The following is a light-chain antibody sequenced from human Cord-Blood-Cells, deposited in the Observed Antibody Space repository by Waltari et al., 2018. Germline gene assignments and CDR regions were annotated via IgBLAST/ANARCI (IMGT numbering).Light chain of an antibody. V-gene: IGLV3-21*04. CDR3: QVWDSSSDHRV. CDR1: NIGSKS. Sequence: SYVLTQPPSVSVAPGKTARITCGGNNIGSKSVHWYQQKPGQAPVLVIYYDIDRPSGIPERFSGSNSGNTATLTISRVEAGDEADYYCQVWDSSSDHRVFGGGTKLTVL. CDR2: YDI. J-gene: IGLJ3*02.